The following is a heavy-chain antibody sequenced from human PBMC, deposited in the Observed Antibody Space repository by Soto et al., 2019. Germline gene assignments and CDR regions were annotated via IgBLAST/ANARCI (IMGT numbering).Heavy chain of an antibody. Sequence: EVQLVESGGGLVQPGESLRISCAASGFSVSNHYISWVRQAPGKGLEWVSVIYRGGSSYYAASVKGRFTISRDSSENTEYLQLNSLRVEDTAVYYCARSYCMVLKFYRYYGLDVWGQGTTVSVSS. V-gene: IGHV3-66*01. D-gene: IGHD2-8*01. CDR3: ARSYCMVLKFYRYYGLDV. CDR2: IYRGGSS. J-gene: IGHJ6*02. CDR1: GFSVSNHY.